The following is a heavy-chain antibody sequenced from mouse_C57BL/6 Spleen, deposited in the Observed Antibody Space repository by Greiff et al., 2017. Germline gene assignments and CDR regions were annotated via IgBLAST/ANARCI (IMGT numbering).Heavy chain of an antibody. Sequence: QVQLQQPGAELVRPGTSVKLSCKASGYTFTSYWMHWVKQRPGQGLEWIGVIDPSDSYTNYNQKFKGKATLTVDTSSSTAYMQLSSLTSDDSAVYYCAWFAYWGQGTLVTVSA. V-gene: IGHV1-59*01. J-gene: IGHJ3*01. CDR3: AWFAY. CDR2: IDPSDSYT. CDR1: GYTFTSYW.